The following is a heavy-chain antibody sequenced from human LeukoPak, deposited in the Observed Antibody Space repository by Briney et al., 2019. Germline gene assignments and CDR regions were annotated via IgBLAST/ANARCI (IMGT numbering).Heavy chain of an antibody. D-gene: IGHD3-22*01. CDR3: ARDRGYGGETSGHYSGGTFDY. CDR1: GYTFISYG. CDR2: ISAYTGNT. V-gene: IGHV1-18*01. Sequence: PEASVKVSCKASGYTFISYGISWVRQAPGQGLEWMGWISAYTGNTNYAQNFQGRVTMTTDTSTSTAYMELRSLTPDDTAVYYCARDRGYGGETSGHYSGGTFDYWGQGTLVTVSS. J-gene: IGHJ4*02.